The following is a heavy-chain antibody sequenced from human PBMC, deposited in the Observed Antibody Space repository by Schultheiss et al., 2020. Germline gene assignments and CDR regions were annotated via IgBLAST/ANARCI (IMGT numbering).Heavy chain of an antibody. CDR3: ARGLRTSCPPNWFDP. Sequence: GGSLRLSCAAPGFTVSTNYMSWVRQAPGKGLEWVSAISGSGGSTYYADSVKGRFTISRDNAKKSLYLQMNSLIAEDMAVYYCARGLRTSCPPNWFDPWGQGTLVTGSS. CDR1: GFTVSTNY. J-gene: IGHJ5*02. V-gene: IGHV3-66*02. D-gene: IGHD2-2*01. CDR2: ISGSGGST.